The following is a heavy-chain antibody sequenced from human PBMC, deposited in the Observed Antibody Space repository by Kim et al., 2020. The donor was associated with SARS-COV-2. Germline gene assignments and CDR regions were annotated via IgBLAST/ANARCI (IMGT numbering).Heavy chain of an antibody. CDR2: KT. D-gene: IGHD4-4*01. CDR3: ARDMNPTVYDY. J-gene: IGHJ4*02. Sequence: KTKDSQKFPGSVTITRDTSANTAYMDLRSLTFEDTAIYYCARDMNPTVYDYWGQGTLVTVSS. V-gene: IGHV1-3*01.